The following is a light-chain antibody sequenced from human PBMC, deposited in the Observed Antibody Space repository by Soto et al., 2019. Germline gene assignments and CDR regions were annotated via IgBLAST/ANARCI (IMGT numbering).Light chain of an antibody. J-gene: IGLJ2*01. V-gene: IGLV2-8*01. CDR3: SSYAGSNNVV. CDR1: SSDVGGYNY. CDR2: EVT. Sequence: ALTQPPSASGSPGQSVTISCTGTSSDVGGYNYVSWYQQHPGKAPKLMIYEVTKRPSGVPDRFSGSKSGNTASLTVSGLQAEDEADYYCSSYAGSNNVVFGGGTKLTVL.